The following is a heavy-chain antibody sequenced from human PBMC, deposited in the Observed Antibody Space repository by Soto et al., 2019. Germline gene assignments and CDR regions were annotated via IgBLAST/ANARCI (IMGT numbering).Heavy chain of an antibody. D-gene: IGHD1-26*01. CDR1: GYTFTSYY. V-gene: IGHV1-46*01. Sequence: ASVKVSCKASGYTFTSYYMHWVRQAPGQGLEWMGIINPSGGSTSYAQKFQGRVTMTRDSSTSTVYMELSSLRSEDTAVYYCARDGGSYFKVFDIWGQGTMVTVSS. CDR2: INPSGGST. J-gene: IGHJ3*02. CDR3: ARDGGSYFKVFDI.